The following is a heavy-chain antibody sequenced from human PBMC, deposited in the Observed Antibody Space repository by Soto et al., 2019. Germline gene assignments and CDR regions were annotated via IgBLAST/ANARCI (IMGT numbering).Heavy chain of an antibody. CDR1: GFTFSSYS. J-gene: IGHJ6*02. D-gene: IGHD6-19*01. V-gene: IGHV3-48*02. CDR2: ISSSSSTI. Sequence: PGGSLRLSCAASGFTFSSYSINWVRQAPGKGLEWVSYISSSSSTIYYADSVKGRFTISRDNAKNSLYLQMNSLRDEDTAVYYCAREGRNSSGWSYYYYGMDVWGQGTTVTVSS. CDR3: AREGRNSSGWSYYYYGMDV.